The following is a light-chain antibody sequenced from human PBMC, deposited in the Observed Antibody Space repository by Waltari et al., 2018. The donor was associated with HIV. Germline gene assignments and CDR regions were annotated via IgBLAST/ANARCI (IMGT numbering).Light chain of an antibody. CDR1: KLGDKL. CDR3: CSYAASYIYV. V-gene: IGLV3-1*01. J-gene: IGLJ1*01. Sequence: SYELTQPPSVSVSPGQTASITCSGDKLGDKLACWYQQKPGQSPVLVIYEDYKRPSGVPDRFSGSKSGNTAFLTISGLQAEDEADYYCCSYAASYIYVFGVGTKVTVL. CDR2: EDY.